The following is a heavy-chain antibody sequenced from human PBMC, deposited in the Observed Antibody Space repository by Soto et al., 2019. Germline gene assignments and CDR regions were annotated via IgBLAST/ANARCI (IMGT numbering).Heavy chain of an antibody. J-gene: IGHJ4*02. V-gene: IGHV1-18*01. CDR2: ISRHNGNT. Sequence: ASVKVSCKASGYVFINYGISWVRQAPGQGLEWMGWISRHNGNTNYAQKFQGRVTITADESTSTAYMELSSLRSEDTAVHYCARDIGGYSYGYGYWGQGTLVTVSS. D-gene: IGHD5-18*01. CDR3: ARDIGGYSYGYGY. CDR1: GYVFINYG.